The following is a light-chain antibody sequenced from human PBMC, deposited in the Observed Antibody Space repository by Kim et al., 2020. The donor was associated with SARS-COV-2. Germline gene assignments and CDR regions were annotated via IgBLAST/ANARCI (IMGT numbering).Light chain of an antibody. CDR2: YDD. J-gene: IGLJ3*02. CDR3: ATWDDSLNGPV. V-gene: IGLV1-36*01. CDR1: RSNIGHNA. Sequence: QRVPITCSGSRSNIGHNAVYWYQQLPGKAPKLLIYYDDLLPSGVSDRFSGSRSGTSASLAISGLLSDDEADYYCATWDDSLNGPVFGGGTQLTVL.